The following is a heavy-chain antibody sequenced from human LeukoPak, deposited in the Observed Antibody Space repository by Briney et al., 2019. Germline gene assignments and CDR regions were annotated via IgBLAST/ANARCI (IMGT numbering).Heavy chain of an antibody. J-gene: IGHJ3*01. CDR2: MNEYGSEI. Sequence: PGGSLRLSCSVSGFIFRDFSMSWVRQAPGKGLEWVAKMNEYGSEIFYVDSVKGRFTISRDNGKNSLYLQMNSLRAEDTAMYYCARDLNLYSSGWYDAFDLWGQGTMVTVSS. V-gene: IGHV3-7*01. D-gene: IGHD6-19*01. CDR3: ARDLNLYSSGWYDAFDL. CDR1: GFIFRDFS.